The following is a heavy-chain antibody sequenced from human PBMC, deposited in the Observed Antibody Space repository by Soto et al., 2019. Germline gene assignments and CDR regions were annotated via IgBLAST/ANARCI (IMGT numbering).Heavy chain of an antibody. V-gene: IGHV1-8*01. CDR2: MNPNSGNT. D-gene: IGHD3-9*01. J-gene: IGHJ4*02. Sequence: QVQLVQSGAEVKKPGASVKVSCKASGYTFTSYDINWVRQATGQGLEWMGWMNPNSGNTGYAQKVQGRVTMTRNTSISTAYMERSSLRSEDTAVYYCARGVKGFLFYWLIFPYYFDYWGQGTLVTVSS. CDR3: ARGVKGFLFYWLIFPYYFDY. CDR1: GYTFTSYD.